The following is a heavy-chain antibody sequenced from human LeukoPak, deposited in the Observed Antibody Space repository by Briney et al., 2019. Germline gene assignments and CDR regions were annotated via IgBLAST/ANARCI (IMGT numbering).Heavy chain of an antibody. J-gene: IGHJ3*02. CDR3: ARGDGSYSNAFDI. V-gene: IGHV1-2*04. Sequence: ASVKVSCKASGGTFSSYAISWVRQAPGQGLEWMGWINPNSGGTNYAQKFQGWVTMTRDTSISTAYMELSRLRSDDTAVYYCARGDGSYSNAFDIWGQGTMVTVSS. CDR2: INPNSGGT. CDR1: GGTFSSYA. D-gene: IGHD1-26*01.